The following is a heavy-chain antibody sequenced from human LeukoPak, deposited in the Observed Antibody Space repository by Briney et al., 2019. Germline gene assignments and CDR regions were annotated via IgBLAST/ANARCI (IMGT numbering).Heavy chain of an antibody. D-gene: IGHD2-2*01. CDR2: IYTGGTT. V-gene: IGHV3-66*01. J-gene: IGHJ6*02. CDR3: ARRKVVSAYYYGMDV. Sequence: GGSLRLSCAASGFTVSSQYMSWVRQAPGKGLEWVSVIYTGGTTHYADSVKGRFTISRDNAKNTLYLQMNSLRSEDTAVYYCARRKVVSAYYYGMDVWGQGTTVTVSS. CDR1: GFTVSSQY.